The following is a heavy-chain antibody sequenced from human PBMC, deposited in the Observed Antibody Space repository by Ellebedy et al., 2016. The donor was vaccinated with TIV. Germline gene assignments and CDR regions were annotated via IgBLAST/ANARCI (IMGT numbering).Heavy chain of an antibody. CDR2: IKQAGSEK. CDR3: EGIADVRFDP. J-gene: IGHJ5*02. D-gene: IGHD3-10*02. Sequence: GESLKIPCAAPGFPFSSDWMSWVRQAPGKGLEWVANIKQAGSEKYYLDSVKGRFTISRDNAKNSLYLQMNSLRAEDTDVYYCEGIADVRFDPWGQGTLVSVSS. CDR1: GFPFSSDW. V-gene: IGHV3-7*01.